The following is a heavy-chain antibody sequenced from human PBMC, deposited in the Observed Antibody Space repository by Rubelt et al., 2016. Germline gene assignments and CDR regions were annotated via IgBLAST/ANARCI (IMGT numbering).Heavy chain of an antibody. D-gene: IGHD3-10*01. CDR2: INPSGGST. J-gene: IGHJ4*02. CDR1: GYTFTSYY. Sequence: QVQLVQSGAEVKKPGASVKVSCKASGYTFTSYYMHWVRQAPGQGLEWMGIINPSGGSTTYAQKFQGRVTMTRDTSTSAVYMDLSSLRCDDTAVYYCARVGFYYDSGSYVDWGQGTLVTVSS. V-gene: IGHV1-46*01. CDR3: ARVGFYYDSGSYVD.